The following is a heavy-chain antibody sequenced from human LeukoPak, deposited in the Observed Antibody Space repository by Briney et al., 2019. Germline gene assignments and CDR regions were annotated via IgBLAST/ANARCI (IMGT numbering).Heavy chain of an antibody. CDR3: ARVHRIVVVPAATGSDY. D-gene: IGHD2-2*01. CDR1: GFTFSSYA. J-gene: IGHJ4*02. V-gene: IGHV3-30-3*01. CDR2: ISYDGSNK. Sequence: GGSLRLSCAASGFTFSSYAMHWVRQAPGKGLEWVAVISYDGSNKYYADSVKGRFTISRDNSKNTLYLQMNSLRAEDTAVYYCARVHRIVVVPAATGSDYWGQGTLVTVSS.